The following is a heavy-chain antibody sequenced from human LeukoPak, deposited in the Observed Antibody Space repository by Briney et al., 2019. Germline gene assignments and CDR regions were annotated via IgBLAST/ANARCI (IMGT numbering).Heavy chain of an antibody. D-gene: IGHD3-10*02. Sequence: ASVKVSCKASGYTFTSYSMNWVRQAPGQGLEWMGIINPSGGSTNYAQKFQGRVTMTRDTSTSTAYMELSSLRSEDTAVYYCATFRVFGLGGGPFDYWGQGTLVTVSS. CDR2: INPSGGST. CDR3: ATFRVFGLGGGPFDY. J-gene: IGHJ4*02. CDR1: GYTFTSYS. V-gene: IGHV1-46*03.